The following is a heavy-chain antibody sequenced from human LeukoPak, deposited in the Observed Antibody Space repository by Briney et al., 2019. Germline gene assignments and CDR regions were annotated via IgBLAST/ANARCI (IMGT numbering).Heavy chain of an antibody. V-gene: IGHV1-69*13. CDR1: GGTLSSYA. Sequence: SVKVSCKSSGGTLSSYAISWVRQPHGQGLEWMGGIIPIFGTANYAQKFQGRVTITADESKSIAYMELSSLRSEDTAVYYCASRGDGYNRWAFDIWGQGTMVTVSS. J-gene: IGHJ3*02. CDR3: ASRGDGYNRWAFDI. D-gene: IGHD5-24*01. CDR2: IIPIFGTA.